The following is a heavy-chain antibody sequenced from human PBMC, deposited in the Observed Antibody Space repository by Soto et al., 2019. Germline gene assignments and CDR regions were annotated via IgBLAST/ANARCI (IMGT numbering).Heavy chain of an antibody. CDR1: GFTFRNYG. D-gene: IGHD3-10*01. V-gene: IGHV3-30*18. CDR3: AKDLLYYYASWGYDGIDI. CDR2: ISYDGSKS. Sequence: GGYLRLSCAAPGFTFRNYGMNWVRQAPGKGLEWVAVISYDGSKSYYVDDVKDRFTISRDNSKNTLYLQMDSLRAEDTALYYCAKDLLYYYASWGYDGIDIWGRGTMVTVSS. J-gene: IGHJ3*02.